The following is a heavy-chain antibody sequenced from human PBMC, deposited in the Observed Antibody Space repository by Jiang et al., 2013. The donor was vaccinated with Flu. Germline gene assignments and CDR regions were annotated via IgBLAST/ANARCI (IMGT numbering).Heavy chain of an antibody. Sequence: VQLVESGGGLVQPGGSLRLSCEGSGFTFSSYWMHWVRQAPGKGLVWVSRINSDGTITNYADSVKGRFTISRDNAKNTLYLQMNSLRAEDTAVYYCARVEDFWSGYFPDFDRWGQGTLVTVSS. D-gene: IGHD3-3*01. J-gene: IGHJ4*02. CDR2: INSDGTIT. CDR1: GFTFSSYW. CDR3: ARVEDFWSGYFPDFDR. V-gene: IGHV3-74*01.